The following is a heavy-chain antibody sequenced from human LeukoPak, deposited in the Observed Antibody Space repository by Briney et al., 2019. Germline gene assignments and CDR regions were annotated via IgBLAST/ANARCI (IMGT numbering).Heavy chain of an antibody. V-gene: IGHV3-66*01. Sequence: GGSLRLSCAASGFTVSSNYMSWVRQAPGKGLEWVSVIYSGGSTYYADSVKGRFTISRDNSKNTLYLQMNSLRAEDTAVYYCTREAAAGDWFQHWGQGTLVTVSS. CDR2: IYSGGST. D-gene: IGHD2-21*01. CDR3: TREAAAGDWFQH. CDR1: GFTVSSNY. J-gene: IGHJ1*01.